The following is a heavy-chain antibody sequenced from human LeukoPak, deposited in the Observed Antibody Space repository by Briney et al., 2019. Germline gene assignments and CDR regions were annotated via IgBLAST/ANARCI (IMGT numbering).Heavy chain of an antibody. J-gene: IGHJ4*02. CDR3: AKNRLTLDY. D-gene: IGHD6-19*01. V-gene: IGHV3-23*01. CDR1: GFTFSSHA. Sequence: GSLRLSCAASGFTFSSHAISWVRQAPGKGLEWVSGISGSGGSTYYADSVKGRFTISRDNSKNTLYLQMNSLRAEDTAIYYCAKNRLTLDYWGQGTLVTVSS. CDR2: ISGSGGST.